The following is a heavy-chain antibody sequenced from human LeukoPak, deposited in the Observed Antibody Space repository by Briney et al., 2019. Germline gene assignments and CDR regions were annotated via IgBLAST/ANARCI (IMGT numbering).Heavy chain of an antibody. Sequence: PSETLSLTCTVSGGSISSSSYYWGWIRQPPGKGLEWIGSIYYSGSTYYNPSLKSRVTISVDTSKNQFSLKLSSVTAADTAVYYCARHVPNTVTRRRAFDHWGQGTLVTVSS. J-gene: IGHJ4*02. CDR1: GGSISSSSYY. V-gene: IGHV4-39*01. CDR2: IYYSGST. CDR3: ARHVPNTVTRRRAFDH. D-gene: IGHD4-17*01.